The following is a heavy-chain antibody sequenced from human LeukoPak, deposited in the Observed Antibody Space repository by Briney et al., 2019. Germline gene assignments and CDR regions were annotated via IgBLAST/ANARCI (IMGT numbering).Heavy chain of an antibody. J-gene: IGHJ6*03. CDR2: MNPNSGNT. V-gene: IGHV1-8*01. D-gene: IGHD3-10*01. CDR1: RYTFTSYV. Sequence: ASVKVSCKASRYTFTSYVINWVRQATGQGLEWMGWMNPNSGNTGYAQKCQGTVTMTRNTSISTAYMGLSSLRSEDTAVYYCAMGRRGRQGVYYYYYMGVWGKGTTVTVSS. CDR3: AMGRRGRQGVYYYYYMGV.